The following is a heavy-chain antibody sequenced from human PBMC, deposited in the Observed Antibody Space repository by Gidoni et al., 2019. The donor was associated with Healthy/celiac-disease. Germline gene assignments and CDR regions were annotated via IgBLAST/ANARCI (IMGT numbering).Heavy chain of an antibody. CDR3: ASGQLVGGNWFDP. J-gene: IGHJ5*02. CDR1: GGSISSYY. CDR2: IYYSGST. Sequence: QVQLQESGPGLVKPSETLSLTCTVSGGSISSYYWSWIRQPPGKGLEWIGYIYYSGSTNYNPSLKSRVTISVDTSKNQFSLKLSSVTAADTAVYYCASGQLVGGNWFDPWGQGTLVTVSS. V-gene: IGHV4-59*01. D-gene: IGHD6-6*01.